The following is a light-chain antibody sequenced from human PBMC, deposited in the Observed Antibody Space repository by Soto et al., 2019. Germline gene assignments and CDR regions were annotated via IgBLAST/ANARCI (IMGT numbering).Light chain of an antibody. CDR1: HDISTY. Sequence: DIQLTQSPSLLSASVGDRVTITCRASHDISTYLAWYQQKPGKAPKLMIYEASTLQSGVPSRFSGSGSGTEFTLTIGGLLPEDFETYHCQQLNTLPFTFGQGTRLEIK. CDR3: QQLNTLPFT. V-gene: IGKV1-9*01. CDR2: EAS. J-gene: IGKJ5*01.